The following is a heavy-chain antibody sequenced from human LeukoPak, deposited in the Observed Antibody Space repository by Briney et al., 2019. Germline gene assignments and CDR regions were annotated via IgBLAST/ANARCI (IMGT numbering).Heavy chain of an antibody. CDR2: TYHSGST. CDR3: ARPYYYDSRIDP. D-gene: IGHD3-22*01. Sequence: SETLSLTCTVSGGSISSGDYYWSWIRQPPGKGLEWIGYTYHSGSTYYNPSLKSRATISVDTSKNQFSLKLTSVTAADTAVYYCARPYYYDSRIDPWGQGTLVTVSS. J-gene: IGHJ5*02. V-gene: IGHV4-30-4*01. CDR1: GGSISSGDYY.